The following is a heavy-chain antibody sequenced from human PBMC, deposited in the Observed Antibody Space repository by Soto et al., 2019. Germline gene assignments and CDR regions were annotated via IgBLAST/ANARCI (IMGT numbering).Heavy chain of an antibody. J-gene: IGHJ4*02. D-gene: IGHD5-12*01. CDR1: GGSFSDYY. CDR3: AAGGGLPRYY. Sequence: PSETLSLTCAVYGGSFSDYYWSWIRQPPGKGLEWIGYIYHTGSTYYNPSLKSRVTISVDRSKNQFSLKLSSVTAADTAVYYCAAGGGLPRYYWGQGTLVTVSS. V-gene: IGHV4-34*01. CDR2: IYHTGST.